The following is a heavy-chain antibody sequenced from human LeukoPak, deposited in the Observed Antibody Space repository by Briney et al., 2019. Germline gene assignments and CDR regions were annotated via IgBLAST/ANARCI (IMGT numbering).Heavy chain of an antibody. J-gene: IGHJ4*02. CDR1: GFTFSSYA. V-gene: IGHV3-30*04. Sequence: GGSLRLSCAASGFTFSSYAMHWVRQAPGKGLEGVAVISYDGSNKYYADSVKGRFTISRDNSKNTLYLQMSSLRAEDTAVYYCARESQAYYYGSGSPNYWGQGTLVTVSS. CDR2: ISYDGSNK. D-gene: IGHD3-10*01. CDR3: ARESQAYYYGSGSPNY.